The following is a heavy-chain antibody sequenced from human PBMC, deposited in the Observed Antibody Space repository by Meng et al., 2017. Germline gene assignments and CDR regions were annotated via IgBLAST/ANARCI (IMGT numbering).Heavy chain of an antibody. V-gene: IGHV1-69*06. CDR1: GGTFSSLA. CDR2: IIPIFGTA. J-gene: IGHJ5*02. D-gene: IGHD5-24*01. CDR3: AREPRDGPKTNWFDP. Sequence: QVRLVHVGAVVKDAGASVKFSCKASGGTFSSLAMSWGRQAPGQGLEWMGGIIPIFGTANYAQKFQGRVRITADKSTSTAYMELGNLRSEDTAVYYCAREPRDGPKTNWFDPWGQGTLVTVSS.